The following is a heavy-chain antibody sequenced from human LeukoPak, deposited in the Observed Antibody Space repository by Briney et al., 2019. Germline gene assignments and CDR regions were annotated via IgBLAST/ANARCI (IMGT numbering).Heavy chain of an antibody. CDR2: INHSGST. CDR1: GGSFSGYY. J-gene: IGHJ6*03. CDR3: ARARTYYYDSSGYYYNYYYYYMDV. D-gene: IGHD3-22*01. Sequence: SETLSLTCAVYGGSFSGYYWSWIRQPPGKGLEWIGEINHSGSTNYNPSLKSRVTISVDTSKNQFSLKLSSVTAADTAVYYCARARTYYYDSSGYYYNYYYYYMDVWGKGTTVTVSS. V-gene: IGHV4-34*01.